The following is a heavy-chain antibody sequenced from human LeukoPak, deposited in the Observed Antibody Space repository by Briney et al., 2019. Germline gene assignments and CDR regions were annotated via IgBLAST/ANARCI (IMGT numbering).Heavy chain of an antibody. J-gene: IGHJ4*02. CDR3: ARRSGYSYGYIASGDLDY. Sequence: ASVKVSCKASGYTFTSYGISWVRQAPGQGLEWMGWISAYNGNTNYAQKLQGRVTMTTDTSTSTAYMELRSLRSDDTAVYYCARRSGYSYGYIASGDLDYWGQGTLVTVSS. D-gene: IGHD5-18*01. V-gene: IGHV1-18*01. CDR2: ISAYNGNT. CDR1: GYTFTSYG.